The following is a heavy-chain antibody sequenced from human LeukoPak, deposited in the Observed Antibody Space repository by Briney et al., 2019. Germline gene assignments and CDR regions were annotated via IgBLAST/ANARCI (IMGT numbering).Heavy chain of an antibody. CDR3: ARVEMAHKYFQH. CDR1: GFSFSSYS. Sequence: PGGSLRLSCAASGFSFSSYSLNWVRQAPGKGLEWVSYISHTGSTMSYADSVKGRFTISRDNARNSLYLQMNSLRSEDTAVYYCARVEMAHKYFQHWGQGTLVTVSS. J-gene: IGHJ1*01. V-gene: IGHV3-48*04. CDR2: ISHTGSTM. D-gene: IGHD5-24*01.